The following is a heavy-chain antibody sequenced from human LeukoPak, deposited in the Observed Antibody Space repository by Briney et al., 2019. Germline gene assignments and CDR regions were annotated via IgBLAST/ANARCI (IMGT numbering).Heavy chain of an antibody. D-gene: IGHD3-3*01. CDR3: VRDGLGDFWSGSGDAFDI. J-gene: IGHJ3*02. CDR1: GFTFSSYA. V-gene: IGHV3-30-3*01. CDR2: ISYDGSNK. Sequence: PGRSLRLSCAASGFTFSSYAMHWVRQAPGKGLEWVAVISYDGSNKYYADSVKGRFTISRDNSKNTLYLQMNSLRAEDTAVYYCVRDGLGDFWSGSGDAFDIWGQGTMVTVSS.